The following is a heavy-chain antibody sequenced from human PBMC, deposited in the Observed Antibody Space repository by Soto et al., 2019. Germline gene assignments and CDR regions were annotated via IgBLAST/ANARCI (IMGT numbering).Heavy chain of an antibody. CDR3: ARIMAARPGGYYYYYYMDV. J-gene: IGHJ6*03. CDR1: GGSISNFY. Sequence: SETLSLTCTVSGGSISNFYWSWIRQPPGKGLEWIGYVYYTGSTSYNPSLKRRVTFSADSSRGQFSLRLNSVTAADTAVYYCARIMAARPGGYYYYYYMDVWGKGTTVTVSS. CDR2: VYYTGST. V-gene: IGHV4-59*08. D-gene: IGHD6-6*01.